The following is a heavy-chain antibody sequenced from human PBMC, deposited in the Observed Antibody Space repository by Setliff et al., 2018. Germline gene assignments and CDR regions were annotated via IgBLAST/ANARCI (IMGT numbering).Heavy chain of an antibody. D-gene: IGHD1-1*01. V-gene: IGHV4-61*10. CDR3: VREGYSEYFQD. CDR2: ISYSGIT. Sequence: SETLSLTCSVSGGSISSGSDYWTWIRQPAGKGLEWIGFISYSGITTYNVSLKSRVSISVDTSKNQLSLTLSSVTAADTAVYYCVREGYSEYFQDWGRGTLVTVSS. J-gene: IGHJ1*01. CDR1: GGSISSGSDY.